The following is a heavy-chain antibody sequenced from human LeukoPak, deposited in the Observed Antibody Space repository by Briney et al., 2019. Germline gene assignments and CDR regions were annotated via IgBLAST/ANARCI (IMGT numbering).Heavy chain of an antibody. Sequence: GGSLRLSCAASGFTFSRYSIHWVRQAPGKGLEWVAVISYDGSNKYYADSVKGRFTISRDNAKNSLYLQMNSLRAEDTAVYYCARDRLQLSPPSCYYYIDVWGKGITVTVSS. V-gene: IGHV3-30*04. CDR3: ARDRLQLSPPSCYYYIDV. D-gene: IGHD6-6*01. CDR1: GFTFSRYS. CDR2: ISYDGSNK. J-gene: IGHJ6*03.